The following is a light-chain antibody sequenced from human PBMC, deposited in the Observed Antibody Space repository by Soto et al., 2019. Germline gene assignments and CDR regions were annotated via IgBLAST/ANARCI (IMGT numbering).Light chain of an antibody. J-gene: IGKJ2*01. Sequence: VLTQSPGTLSLSPGARATLSCRASENIYTSYVAWVQQRPGQPPRLLIYDASSRAAGVPDRFSGSGSGTDFTLTISRLEPEDVALYYCQRYGGSPPYTFGQGTKVEIK. CDR3: QRYGGSPPYT. V-gene: IGKV3-20*01. CDR1: ENIYTSY. CDR2: DAS.